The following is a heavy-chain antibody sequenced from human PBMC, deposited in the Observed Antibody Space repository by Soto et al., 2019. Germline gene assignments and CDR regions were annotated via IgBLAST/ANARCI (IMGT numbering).Heavy chain of an antibody. D-gene: IGHD4-17*01. CDR2: ISPTLGIA. CDR3: ASSYGDYSVGY. J-gene: IGHJ4*02. CDR1: GGTFSSYT. Sequence: QVQLVQSGAEVKKPGSSVKVSCKASGGTFSSYTISWVRQAPGQGLEWMGRISPTLGIANYAKKFQGRVTITEDKSTSTAYMELSSLRSEDTAVYYCASSYGDYSVGYWGQGTLVTVSS. V-gene: IGHV1-69*02.